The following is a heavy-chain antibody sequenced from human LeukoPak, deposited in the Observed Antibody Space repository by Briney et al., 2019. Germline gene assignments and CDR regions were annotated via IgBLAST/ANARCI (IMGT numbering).Heavy chain of an antibody. J-gene: IGHJ6*03. Sequence: KASETLSLTCTVSGGSISSAYWSWIRQPPGKGLEWIGYIHYSGTTNYNPSLKSRVTMSVDTSKNQFSLKMISVTAADTAVYYCARDSVHQGGYYSYYMDVWGKGTTVTVSS. CDR2: IHYSGTT. V-gene: IGHV4-59*01. D-gene: IGHD5/OR15-5a*01. CDR1: GGSISSAY. CDR3: ARDSVHQGGYYSYYMDV.